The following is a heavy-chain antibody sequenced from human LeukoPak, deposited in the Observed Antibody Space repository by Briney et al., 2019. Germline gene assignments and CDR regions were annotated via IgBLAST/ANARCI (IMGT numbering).Heavy chain of an antibody. CDR3: ARISSGWYGYYFDY. CDR2: ISGSGGST. CDR1: GFTFSSYG. J-gene: IGHJ4*02. D-gene: IGHD6-19*01. Sequence: GGSLRLSCAASGFTFSSYGMSWVRQAPGKGLEWVSAISGSGGSTYYADSVKGRFTISRDNSKNTLYLQMNSLRAEDTAVYYCARISSGWYGYYFDYWGQGTLVTVSS. V-gene: IGHV3-23*01.